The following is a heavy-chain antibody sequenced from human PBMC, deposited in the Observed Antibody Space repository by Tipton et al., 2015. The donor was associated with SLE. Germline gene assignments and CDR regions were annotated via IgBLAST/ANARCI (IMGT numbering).Heavy chain of an antibody. V-gene: IGHV4-39*01. J-gene: IGHJ4*02. CDR1: GGSISSSSYY. CDR3: ARHHPPFDY. Sequence: TLSLTCTVSGGSISSSSYYWGWIRQPPGKGLEWIGSIYYSGSTYYNPSLKSRVTISVDTSKNQFSLKLSSVTAADTAVYYCARHHPPFDYWGQGTLVTVSS. CDR2: IYYSGST.